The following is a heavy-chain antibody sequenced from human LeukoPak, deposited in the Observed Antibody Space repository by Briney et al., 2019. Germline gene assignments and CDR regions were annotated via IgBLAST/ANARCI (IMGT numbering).Heavy chain of an antibody. V-gene: IGHV3-30*03. Sequence: GGSLRLSCAASGFTFSSYGMHWVRQAPGKGLEWVAVISYDGSNKYYADSVKGRFTISRDNSKNTLYLQMNSLRAEDTAVYYCVRERSSWYDDAFDIWGQGTMVTVSS. D-gene: IGHD6-13*01. J-gene: IGHJ3*02. CDR3: VRERSSWYDDAFDI. CDR2: ISYDGSNK. CDR1: GFTFSSYG.